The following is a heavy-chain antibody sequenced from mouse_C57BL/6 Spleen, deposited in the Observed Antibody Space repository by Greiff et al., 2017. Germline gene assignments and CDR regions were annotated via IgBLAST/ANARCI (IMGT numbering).Heavy chain of an antibody. CDR3: ARYYGSSGNFDY. J-gene: IGHJ2*01. Sequence: EVKLQQSGPELVKPGASVKMSCKASGYTFTDYNMHWVKQSHGKSLEWIGYINPNNGGTSYNQKFKGKATLTVNKSSSTAYMELRSLTSEDSAVYYCARYYGSSGNFDYWGQGTTLTVSS. D-gene: IGHD1-1*01. V-gene: IGHV1-22*01. CDR1: GYTFTDYN. CDR2: INPNNGGT.